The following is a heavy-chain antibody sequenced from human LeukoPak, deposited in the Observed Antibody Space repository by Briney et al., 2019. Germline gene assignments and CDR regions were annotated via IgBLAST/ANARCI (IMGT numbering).Heavy chain of an antibody. CDR1: GFTFSSYS. J-gene: IGHJ4*02. Sequence: TGGSLRLSCAASGFTFSSYSMNWVRQAPGKGLEWVSSISSSSSYIYYADSVKGRFTISRDNAKNSLYLQMNSLRAEDTAVYYCARGLNPHIVGATSAFDYWGQGTPVTVSS. CDR2: ISSSSSYI. D-gene: IGHD1-26*01. CDR3: ARGLNPHIVGATSAFDY. V-gene: IGHV3-21*01.